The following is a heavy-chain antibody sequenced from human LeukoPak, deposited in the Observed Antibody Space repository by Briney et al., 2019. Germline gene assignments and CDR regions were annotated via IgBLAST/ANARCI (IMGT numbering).Heavy chain of an antibody. D-gene: IGHD6-6*01. J-gene: IGHJ5*02. CDR1: GGSFSGYY. V-gene: IGHV4-34*01. CDR3: ARGGHFRIAARSTFDP. CDR2: INHSGST. Sequence: SETLSLTCAVYGGSFSGYYWSWIRQPPGKGLEWIGEINHSGSTNYNPSLKSRVTISVDTSKNQFSLKLCSVTAADTAVYYCARGGHFRIAARSTFDPWGQGTLVTVSS.